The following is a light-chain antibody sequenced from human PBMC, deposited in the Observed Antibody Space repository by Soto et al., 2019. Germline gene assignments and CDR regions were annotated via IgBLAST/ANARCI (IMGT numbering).Light chain of an antibody. CDR1: QNLNNC. Sequence: DIQMTQSPSTLSASVGDRVTITCRASQNLNNCLAWFQPKPGKAPTLLIYKASGLESGVPSRLSGSGSGTEFTLTISSLQPYDSSTYYCQQYNNYPWTFGQGTKVEIK. CDR2: KAS. V-gene: IGKV1-5*03. J-gene: IGKJ1*01. CDR3: QQYNNYPWT.